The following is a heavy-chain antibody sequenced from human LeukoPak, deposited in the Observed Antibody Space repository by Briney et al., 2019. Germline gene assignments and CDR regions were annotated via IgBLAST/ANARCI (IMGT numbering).Heavy chain of an antibody. CDR2: MNPNSGNT. CDR3: AKDLYSSGWWETFDY. Sequence: GASVKVSCKASGYTFTSYDINWVRQATGQGLEWMGWMNPNSGNTGYAQKFQGRVTITRNTSISTAYMELSSLRSEDTAVYYCAKDLYSSGWWETFDYWGQGTLVTVSS. V-gene: IGHV1-8*03. CDR1: GYTFTSYD. J-gene: IGHJ4*02. D-gene: IGHD6-19*01.